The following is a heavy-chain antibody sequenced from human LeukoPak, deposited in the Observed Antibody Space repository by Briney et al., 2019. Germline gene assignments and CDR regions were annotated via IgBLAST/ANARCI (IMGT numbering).Heavy chain of an antibody. CDR2: LYYSGGT. D-gene: IGHD6-13*01. CDR3: ARFLRDSSSWYGAFDY. V-gene: IGHV4-59*08. CDR1: GVSISSYY. J-gene: IGHJ4*02. Sequence: PETLSLTCTVSGVSISSYYWSRIRQPPGKGLEWVGYLYYSGGTNYNPSLKSRVTISVDTTTNQFSLKLSSVTAADTAVYYCARFLRDSSSWYGAFDYWGQGTLVTVSS.